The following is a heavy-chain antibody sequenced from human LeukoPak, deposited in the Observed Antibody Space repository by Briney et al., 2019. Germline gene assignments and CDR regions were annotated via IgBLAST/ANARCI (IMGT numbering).Heavy chain of an antibody. CDR3: ARGAIGFFWYFDL. J-gene: IGHJ2*01. D-gene: IGHD3-3*01. CDR1: GGSISTYY. Sequence: SETLSLTFTVSGGSISTYYWSWIRQPPGKGLEWIGYIYYSGSTNYNPSLKSRVTISVDTSKNQFSLKLSSVTAADTAVYYCARGAIGFFWYFDLWGRGTLVTVSS. CDR2: IYYSGST. V-gene: IGHV4-59*13.